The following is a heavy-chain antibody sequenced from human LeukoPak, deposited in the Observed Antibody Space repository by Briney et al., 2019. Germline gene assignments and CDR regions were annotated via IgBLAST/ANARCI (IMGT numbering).Heavy chain of an antibody. Sequence: PSETLSLTCTVSGGSISSSSYYWGWIRQPPGKGLEWIGSIYYSGSTYYNPSLKSRVTISVDTSKNQFSLKLSSVTAADTAVYYCARLGYYDILTGYYYFDYWGQGTLVTVSS. CDR3: ARLGYYDILTGYYYFDY. D-gene: IGHD3-9*01. J-gene: IGHJ4*02. V-gene: IGHV4-39*01. CDR2: IYYSGST. CDR1: GGSISSSSYY.